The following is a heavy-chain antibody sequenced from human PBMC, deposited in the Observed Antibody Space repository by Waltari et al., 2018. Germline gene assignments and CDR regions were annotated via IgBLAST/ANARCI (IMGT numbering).Heavy chain of an antibody. CDR3: ARGRPSDDGRLLGFFD. V-gene: IGHV4-34*01. D-gene: IGHD3-3*01. CDR2: INYSGTT. J-gene: IGHJ4*02. CDR1: SESFSSYS. Sequence: QVQLQQWGVGLLKPSETLSLTCAVSSESFSSYSWNWIRTPPGKGREWIGEINYSGTTNYNSSLRSRVTILADASKIQVSLKLRAATAADTAMYYCARGRPSDDGRLLGFFDWGQGILVTVAS.